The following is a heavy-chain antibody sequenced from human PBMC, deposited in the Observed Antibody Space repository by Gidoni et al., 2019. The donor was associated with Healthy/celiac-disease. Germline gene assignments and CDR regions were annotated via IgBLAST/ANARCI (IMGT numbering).Heavy chain of an antibody. CDR3: ARELRLGIDY. CDR1: GGSFSGDY. CDR2: INHSGST. D-gene: IGHD3-16*01. Sequence: QLQLQLCGAGLWKPSETLSLTCAVYGGSFSGDYWRWIRPPPGQGLEWSGEINHSGSTNYNPSRKSLVSRSVDTSKTQFALELSSVPAADTAVYYCARELRLGIDYWGQGTLVTVSS. V-gene: IGHV4-34*01. J-gene: IGHJ4*02.